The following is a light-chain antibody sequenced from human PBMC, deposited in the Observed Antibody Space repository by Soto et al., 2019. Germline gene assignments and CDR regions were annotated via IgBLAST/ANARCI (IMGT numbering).Light chain of an antibody. CDR3: SSYTSSNTGVV. CDR1: SSDVGGYNY. J-gene: IGLJ2*01. V-gene: IGLV2-14*01. CDR2: DVS. Sequence: QSALTQPASVSGSPGQSITISCTGSSSDVGGYNYVSWYQQHPGKAPKLIIYDVSNRPSGVSNHFSGSKSGNTASLTISGLQAEDEDDYYCSSYTSSNTGVVFGGGTKLTVL.